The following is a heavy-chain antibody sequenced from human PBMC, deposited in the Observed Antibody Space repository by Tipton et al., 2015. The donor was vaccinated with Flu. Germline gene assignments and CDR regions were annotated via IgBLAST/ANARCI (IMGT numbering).Heavy chain of an antibody. V-gene: IGHV4-38-2*01. CDR1: GDSIRSDYY. D-gene: IGHD3-10*02. J-gene: IGHJ2*01. Sequence: TLSLTCAVSGDSIRSDYYWGWIRQFPGKGLEWIGTVSRSGDTVYNPSLKSRVTISVDTSRNQFSLNLDSVTAADTAVYYCARLSGVPVNKDWYFDLWGRGTLVTVSS. CDR2: VSRSGDT. CDR3: ARLSGVPVNKDWYFDL.